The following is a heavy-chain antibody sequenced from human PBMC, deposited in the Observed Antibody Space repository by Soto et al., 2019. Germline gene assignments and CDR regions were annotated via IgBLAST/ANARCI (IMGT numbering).Heavy chain of an antibody. V-gene: IGHV4-4*02. CDR1: GGSIISNYW. Sequence: NPSETLSLTCAVSGGSIISNYWWAWIRQSPGEGLVWIGEINHSGSTNYNPSLKSRVTISVDTSKNQFSLKLSSVTAADTAVYYCASTIAARAPLYGMDVWGQGTTVTVSS. CDR3: ASTIAARAPLYGMDV. D-gene: IGHD6-6*01. CDR2: INHSGST. J-gene: IGHJ6*02.